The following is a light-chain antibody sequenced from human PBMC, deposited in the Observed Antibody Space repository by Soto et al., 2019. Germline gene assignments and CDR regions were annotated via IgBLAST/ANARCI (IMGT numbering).Light chain of an antibody. CDR3: AAWDDSLNGFYV. J-gene: IGLJ1*01. CDR2: SNN. CDR1: SSNIGSNT. Sequence: LTQPPSASGTPGQRVTISCSGSSSNIGSNTVNWYQQLPGTAPKLLIYSNNQRPSGVPDRFSGSKSGTSASLAISGLQSEDEADYYCAAWDDSLNGFYVFGTGTKVTAL. V-gene: IGLV1-44*01.